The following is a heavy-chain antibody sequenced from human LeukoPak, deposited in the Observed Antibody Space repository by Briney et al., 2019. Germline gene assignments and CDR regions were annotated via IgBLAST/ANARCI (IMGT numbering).Heavy chain of an antibody. D-gene: IGHD3-22*01. Sequence: PGGSLRLSCAASGFTFSSYAMHWVRQAPGKGLEWVAVISYDGSNKYYADSVKGRFTISRDNSKNTLYLQMNSLRAEDTAVYYCARDISPYYYDSRPYPLYYYYGMDVWGQGTTVTVSS. CDR2: ISYDGSNK. CDR3: ARDISPYYYDSRPYPLYYYYGMDV. V-gene: IGHV3-30-3*01. J-gene: IGHJ6*02. CDR1: GFTFSSYA.